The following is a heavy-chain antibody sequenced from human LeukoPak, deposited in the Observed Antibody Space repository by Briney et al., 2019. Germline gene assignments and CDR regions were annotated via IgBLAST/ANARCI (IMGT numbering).Heavy chain of an antibody. J-gene: IGHJ6*02. V-gene: IGHV4-34*01. CDR1: GGSFSGYY. CDR2: INHSGST. CDR3: ARGYSNAFEYYYYGMDV. D-gene: IGHD4-11*01. Sequence: SETLSLTCAVYGGSFSGYYWSWIRQPPGKGLEWIGEINHSGSTNYNPSLKSRVTISVDTSKNQFSLKLSSLTAADTAVYYCARGYSNAFEYYYYGMDVWGQGTTVTVSS.